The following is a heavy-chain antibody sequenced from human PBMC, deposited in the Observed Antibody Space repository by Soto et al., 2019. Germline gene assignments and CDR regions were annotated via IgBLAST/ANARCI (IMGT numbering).Heavy chain of an antibody. Sequence: ASVKVSSNASGDTFTSYYMHWVRQAPGQGLEWMGIINPSGGSTSYAQKFQGRVTMTRDTSTSTVYMELSSLRSEDTAVYYCARDRIAAAGAGHYYYYGMDVWGQGTTVTVSS. CDR2: INPSGGST. D-gene: IGHD6-13*01. J-gene: IGHJ6*02. CDR1: GDTFTSYY. V-gene: IGHV1-46*01. CDR3: ARDRIAAAGAGHYYYYGMDV.